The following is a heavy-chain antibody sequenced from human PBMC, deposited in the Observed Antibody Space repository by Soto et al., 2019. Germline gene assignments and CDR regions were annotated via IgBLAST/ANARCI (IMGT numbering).Heavy chain of an antibody. V-gene: IGHV3-33*01. J-gene: IGHJ4*02. CDR2: IWFDGSNK. Sequence: RVLRLSCAASGFTFSGYGMHWVRQAPGKGLELVAVIWFDGSNKYYTDSVKGRFTISRDNSKNTLYLQMNSLRAEDTALYYCARVLFSYSSWYMDYWGQGTPVTVS. CDR3: ARVLFSYSSWYMDY. CDR1: GFTFSGYG. D-gene: IGHD6-13*01.